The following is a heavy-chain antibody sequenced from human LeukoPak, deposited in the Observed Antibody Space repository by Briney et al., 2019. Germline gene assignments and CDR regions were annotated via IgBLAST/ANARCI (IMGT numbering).Heavy chain of an antibody. V-gene: IGHV4-30-4*08. CDR1: GGSISSGDYY. CDR3: ARYVRRITIFGVVIPESGLDAN. CDR2: IYYSGST. D-gene: IGHD3-3*01. J-gene: IGHJ4*02. Sequence: SETLSLTCTVSGGSISSGDYYWSWIRQPPGKGLEWIGYIYYSGSTYYNPSLKSRVTISVDTSKNQFSLKLSSVTAADTAVYYCARYVRRITIFGVVIPESGLDANWGQGTLVTVSS.